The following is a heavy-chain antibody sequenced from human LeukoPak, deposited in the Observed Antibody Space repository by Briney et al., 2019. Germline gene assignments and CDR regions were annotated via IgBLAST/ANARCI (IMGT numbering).Heavy chain of an antibody. J-gene: IGHJ4*02. CDR1: GFTFGDYT. Sequence: PGRSLGLSCTASGFTFGDYTLTWVRQAPGKGLEWVGFIRTKPYGGTADYAASVKGRFTISRDDSKSIAYLQLNSLKTEDTALYFCSRGWFSRYCTGGSCHLDSWGQGALVTVSS. CDR3: SRGWFSRYCTGGSCHLDS. CDR2: IRTKPYGGTA. D-gene: IGHD2-8*02. V-gene: IGHV3-49*04.